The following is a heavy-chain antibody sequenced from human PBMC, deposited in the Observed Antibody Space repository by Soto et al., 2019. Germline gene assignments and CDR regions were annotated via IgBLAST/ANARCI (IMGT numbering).Heavy chain of an antibody. Sequence: QVQLVQSGAEVKKPGSSVKVSCKASGGTFSSYAISWVRQAPGQGLEWMGGISAYNGNTNYAQKLQGRVTMTTDTSTSTAYMELRSLRSDDTAVYYCARDRPPYYGSGSGGMDVWGQGTTVTVSS. J-gene: IGHJ6*02. CDR1: GGTFSSYA. CDR2: ISAYNGNT. D-gene: IGHD3-10*01. V-gene: IGHV1-18*01. CDR3: ARDRPPYYGSGSGGMDV.